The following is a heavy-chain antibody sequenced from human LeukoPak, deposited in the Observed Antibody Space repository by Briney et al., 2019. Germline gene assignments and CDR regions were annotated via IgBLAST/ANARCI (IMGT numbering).Heavy chain of an antibody. CDR2: VDPEDGET. V-gene: IGHV1-69-2*01. Sequence: GASVKVSCKVSGYTFTDYYMHWVQQAPGKGLEWMGLVDPEDGETIYAEKFQGRVTITADTSTDTAYMELSSLRSEDTAVYYCARFYGSSSLRGHFDYWGQGTLVTVSS. J-gene: IGHJ4*02. D-gene: IGHD6-6*01. CDR3: ARFYGSSSLRGHFDY. CDR1: GYTFTDYY.